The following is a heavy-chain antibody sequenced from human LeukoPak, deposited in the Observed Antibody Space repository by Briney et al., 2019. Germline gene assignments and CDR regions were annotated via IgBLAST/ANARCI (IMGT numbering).Heavy chain of an antibody. Sequence: SETLSLTCTVSGGSVSSSSYYWSWIRQPPGKGLECIGYIYYSGSTNYNPSLKSRVTISVDTSKNQFSLKLSSVTAADTAVYFCARSGSYPGLDHDAFDIWGQGTMVTVSS. D-gene: IGHD1-26*01. J-gene: IGHJ3*02. CDR3: ARSGSYPGLDHDAFDI. V-gene: IGHV4-61*01. CDR1: GGSVSSSSYY. CDR2: IYYSGST.